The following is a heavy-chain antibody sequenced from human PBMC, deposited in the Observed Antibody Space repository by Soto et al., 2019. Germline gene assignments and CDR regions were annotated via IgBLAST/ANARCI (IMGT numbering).Heavy chain of an antibody. D-gene: IGHD6-13*01. V-gene: IGHV1-69*13. Sequence: SVKVSCKASGGTFSSYAISWVRQAPGQGLEWMGGIIPIIGTANYAQKFQGRVTITADESTSTAYMELSSLRSEDTAVYYCRRALRGSWYFDYYHYGMDVWGQGTKVTVSS. CDR2: IIPIIGTA. CDR1: GGTFSSYA. J-gene: IGHJ6*02. CDR3: RRALRGSWYFDYYHYGMDV.